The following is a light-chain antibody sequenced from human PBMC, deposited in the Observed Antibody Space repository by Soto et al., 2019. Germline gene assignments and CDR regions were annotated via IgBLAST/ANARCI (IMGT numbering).Light chain of an antibody. CDR2: AAS. V-gene: IGKV3-20*01. Sequence: EVVLTQSPGTVSLSPGERVTLSCRASQSVISNYLAWYQQRPGQAPRLLIYAASSRATGIPDRFSGSGSGTDFTLSISSLEPEDFAVYYCQQYGSSLPWTFGQGTKVEMK. CDR1: QSVISNY. J-gene: IGKJ1*01. CDR3: QQYGSSLPWT.